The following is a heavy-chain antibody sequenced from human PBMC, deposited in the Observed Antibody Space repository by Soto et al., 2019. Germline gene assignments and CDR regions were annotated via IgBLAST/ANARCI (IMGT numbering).Heavy chain of an antibody. V-gene: IGHV4-31*03. CDR1: GGSISSGGYY. D-gene: IGHD6-13*01. Sequence: QVQLQESGPGLVKPSQTLSLTCTVSGGSISSGGYYWSWIRQHPGKGLEWIGYIYYSGSTYYNPSLKSRVTISVDTSKNQFSVKLSSVTAADTAVYYWARYLTGYSSSRAAFDIWGQGTMVTVSS. CDR3: ARYLTGYSSSRAAFDI. CDR2: IYYSGST. J-gene: IGHJ3*02.